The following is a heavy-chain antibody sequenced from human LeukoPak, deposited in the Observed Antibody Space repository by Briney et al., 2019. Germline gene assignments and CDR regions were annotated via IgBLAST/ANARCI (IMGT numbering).Heavy chain of an antibody. V-gene: IGHV3-23*01. D-gene: IGHD6-19*01. CDR2: IHYRPGYT. J-gene: IGHJ4*02. CDR1: GFTFSNFA. Sequence: GGSLRLSCAASGFTFSNFAMSWVRQAPGKGLEWVSHIHYRPGYTYYADSVRGRFTITRDNPKNTLFLQMDSLRAEDTAVYYCAKGYSGAWYDFDSWGQGTLVSVSS. CDR3: AKGYSGAWYDFDS.